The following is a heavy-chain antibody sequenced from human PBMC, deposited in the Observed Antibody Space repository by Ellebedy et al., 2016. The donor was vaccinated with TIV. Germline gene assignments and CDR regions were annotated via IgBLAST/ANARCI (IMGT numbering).Heavy chain of an antibody. V-gene: IGHV4-39*01. Sequence: MPSETLSLTCNVSGVSVSSVRYYWAWIRQPPGKGLEWIGSVYHSGSPYYNPSLKSRVTLSADPSRNQFSLKLKTVTAEETAVYYCARIDPWQPIDDWGQGILVTVSS. J-gene: IGHJ4*02. CDR1: GVSVSSVRYY. CDR2: VYHSGSP. CDR3: ARIDPWQPIDD. D-gene: IGHD2-21*01.